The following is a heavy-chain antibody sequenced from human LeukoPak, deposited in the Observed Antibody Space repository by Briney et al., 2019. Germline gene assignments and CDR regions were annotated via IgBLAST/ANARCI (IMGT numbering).Heavy chain of an antibody. CDR1: GASISSDSYY. J-gene: IGHJ3*02. V-gene: IGHV4-61*02. Sequence: PSQTLSLTCTVSGASISSDSYYWSWIRQPAGKGLEWIGRIYSSGNSKYNPALMSRATISLDTSKNRLSLNLSSVTAADTAVYYCARDMTGSGWNDAFDIWGQGTMVTVSS. CDR3: ARDMTGSGWNDAFDI. CDR2: IYSSGNS. D-gene: IGHD6-19*01.